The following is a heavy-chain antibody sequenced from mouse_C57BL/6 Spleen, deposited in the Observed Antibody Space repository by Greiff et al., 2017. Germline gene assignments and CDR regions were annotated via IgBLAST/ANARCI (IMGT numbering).Heavy chain of an antibody. D-gene: IGHD2-5*01. CDR3: ARTYYSNYNYAMDY. Sequence: EVQVVESGGGLVKPGGSLKLSCAASGFTFSDYGMHWVRQAPEKGLEWVAYISSGSSTIYYADTVKGRFTISRDNAKNTLFLQMTSLRSEDTAMYYCARTYYSNYNYAMDYWGQGTSVTVSS. V-gene: IGHV5-17*01. CDR2: ISSGSSTI. CDR1: GFTFSDYG. J-gene: IGHJ4*01.